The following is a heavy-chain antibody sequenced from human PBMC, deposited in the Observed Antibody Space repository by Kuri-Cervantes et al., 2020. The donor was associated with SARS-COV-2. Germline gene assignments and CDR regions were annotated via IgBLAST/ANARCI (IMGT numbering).Heavy chain of an antibody. J-gene: IGHJ4*02. D-gene: IGHD5-18*01. CDR3: ATPRGYSYGPFDY. CDR1: GFTFSSYA. CDR2: ISYDGSNK. V-gene: IGHV3-30-3*01. Sequence: LSLTCAASGFTFSSYAMHWVRQAPGKGLEWVAVISYDGSNKYYADSVKGRFTISRDNSKNTLYLQMSSLRAEDTAVYYCATPRGYSYGPFDYWGQGTLVTVSS.